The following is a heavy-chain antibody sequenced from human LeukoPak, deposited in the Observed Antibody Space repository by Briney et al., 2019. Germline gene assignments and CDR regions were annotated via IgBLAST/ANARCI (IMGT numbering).Heavy chain of an antibody. D-gene: IGHD1-14*01. CDR3: ARGTLNIPGEHGAFDY. CDR1: GFTFSSYW. CDR2: ISTSSSYI. J-gene: IGHJ4*02. V-gene: IGHV3-21*01. Sequence: GGSLRLSCAASGFTFSSYWMHWVRQAPGKGLEWVSSISTSSSYIHYADSVKGRFTISRDNAKNSLYLRMNSLRAEDTAVSYCARGTLNIPGEHGAFDYWGQGTLVTVSS.